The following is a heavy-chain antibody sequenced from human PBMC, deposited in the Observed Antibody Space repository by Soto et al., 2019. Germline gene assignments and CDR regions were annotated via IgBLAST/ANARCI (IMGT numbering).Heavy chain of an antibody. CDR1: GFTFSPFW. D-gene: IGHD3-16*01. CDR2: MNADGSTT. J-gene: IGHJ3*02. CDR3: VRDGGNPDSFNI. V-gene: IGHV3-74*01. Sequence: GGSLRLSCAASGFTFSPFWMHWVRQAPGKGLEWVSHMNADGSTTLYADSVKGRFTISRDNAKNTLYLQMNSLRAEDTAVYYCVRDGGNPDSFNIWGQGKMVTVPS.